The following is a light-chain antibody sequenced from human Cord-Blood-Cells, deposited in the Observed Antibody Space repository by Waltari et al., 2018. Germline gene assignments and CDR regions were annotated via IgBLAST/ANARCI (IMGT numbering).Light chain of an antibody. V-gene: IGKV1-39*01. CDR1: QSISSY. CDR2: AAS. CDR3: QQSYSTPYT. Sequence: DIQMTQSPPSLSASVGDRVTITCRASQSISSYLNWYQQKPGKAPKLLIYAASSLQSVVPSRFSGSGSGTDFTLTISSLQPEDFATYYCQQSYSTPYTFGQGTKLEIK. J-gene: IGKJ2*01.